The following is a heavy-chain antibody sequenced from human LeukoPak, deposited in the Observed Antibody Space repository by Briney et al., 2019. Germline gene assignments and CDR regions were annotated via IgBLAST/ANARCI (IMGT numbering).Heavy chain of an antibody. CDR2: IYSGGGT. D-gene: IGHD2-21*02. CDR3: ARGYCGGDCYSGRSSFHH. CDR1: GFTVSSNY. J-gene: IGHJ1*01. Sequence: GGSLRLSCAASGFTVSSNYMSWVRQAPGKGLEWVSVIYSGGGTYYAASVKGRFTISRDNSKNTVHLQMNSLRAEDTAVYYCARGYCGGDCYSGRSSFHHWGQGTLVTVSS. V-gene: IGHV3-53*01.